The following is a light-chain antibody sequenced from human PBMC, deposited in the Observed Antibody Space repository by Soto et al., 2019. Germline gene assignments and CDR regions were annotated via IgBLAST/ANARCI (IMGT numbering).Light chain of an antibody. V-gene: IGKV1-12*02. CDR2: TAS. J-gene: IGKJ3*01. CDR1: QPIKTW. Sequence: DFQLTQSPASVSAAVGDRINISCRASQPIKTWLAWYQQKPGKGPKLLIYTASTLETGVPSRFSGSGSGTDFTLTISSLQHEDAAIYACQQAASFPFTFGPGDKV. CDR3: QQAASFPFT.